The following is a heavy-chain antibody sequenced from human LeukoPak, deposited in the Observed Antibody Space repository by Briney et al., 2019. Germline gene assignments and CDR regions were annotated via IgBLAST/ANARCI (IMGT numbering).Heavy chain of an antibody. CDR3: AKTPLVLGCSGGSCYLTAFGYFDY. CDR1: GFTFSSYA. V-gene: IGHV3-23*01. Sequence: PGGSLRLSCAASGFTFSSYAMSWVRQAPGKGLEWVSAISGSGGSTYYADSVKGRFTISRDNSKNTLYLQMNSLRAEDTAVYYCAKTPLVLGCSGGSCYLTAFGYFDYWGQGTLVTVSS. CDR2: ISGSGGST. D-gene: IGHD2-15*01. J-gene: IGHJ4*02.